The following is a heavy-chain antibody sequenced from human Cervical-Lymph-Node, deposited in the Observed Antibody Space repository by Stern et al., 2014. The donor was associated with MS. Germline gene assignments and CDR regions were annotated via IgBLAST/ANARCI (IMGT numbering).Heavy chain of an antibody. CDR1: GGTFSNYA. V-gene: IGHV1-69*01. CDR2: IVPLFGTP. Sequence: QVQLGQSGAEVKKPGSSVKVSCKASGGTFSNYATSWVRQAPGQGLEWMGGIVPLFGTPNYAQQFQGRVTITTDESTSTAYMDLSSLRSEDTAVYYCASPLTATSVPFGYYGMDVWGQGTTVTVS. CDR3: ASPLTATSVPFGYYGMDV. D-gene: IGHD4-17*01. J-gene: IGHJ6*02.